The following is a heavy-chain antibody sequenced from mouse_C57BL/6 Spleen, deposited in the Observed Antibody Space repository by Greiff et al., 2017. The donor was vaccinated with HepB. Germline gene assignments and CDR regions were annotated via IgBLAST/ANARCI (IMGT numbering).Heavy chain of an antibody. CDR2: INPNNGGT. CDR1: GYTFTDYY. Sequence: VQLQQSGPELVKPGASVKISCKASGYTFTDYYMNWVKQSHGKSLEWIGDINPNNGGTSYNQKFKGKATLTVDKSSSTAYMELRSLTSEDSAVYYCAREEGNRAMDYWGKGASVTVSS. J-gene: IGHJ4*01. V-gene: IGHV1-26*01. CDR3: AREEGNRAMDY. D-gene: IGHD2-1*01.